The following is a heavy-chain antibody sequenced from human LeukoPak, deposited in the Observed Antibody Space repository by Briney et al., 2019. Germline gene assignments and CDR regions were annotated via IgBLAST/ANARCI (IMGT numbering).Heavy chain of an antibody. CDR2: IYYSGST. CDR3: ARTTVVVTAILTHDAFDI. D-gene: IGHD2-21*02. V-gene: IGHV4-30-4*01. J-gene: IGHJ3*02. Sequence: QTLSLTCTVSGGSISSGDYYWSWIRQPPGKGLEWIGYIYYSGSTYYNPSLKSRVTISVDTSKNQFSLKLSSVTAADTAVYYCARTTVVVTAILTHDAFDIWGQGTMVTVSS. CDR1: GGSISSGDYY.